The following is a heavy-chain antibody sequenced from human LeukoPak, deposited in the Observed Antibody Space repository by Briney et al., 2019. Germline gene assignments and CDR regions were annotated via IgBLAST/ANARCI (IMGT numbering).Heavy chain of an antibody. CDR1: GGSISSSSYY. CDR3: ARLAMIPSPYFDY. V-gene: IGHV4-39*01. J-gene: IGHJ4*02. Sequence: PSETLSLTCTVSGGSISSSSYYWGWIRQPPGKGLESIGSIYYSGSTYYNPSLKSRVTISVDTSKNQFSLKLSSVTAADTAVYYCARLAMIPSPYFDYWGQGTLVTVSS. D-gene: IGHD3-22*01. CDR2: IYYSGST.